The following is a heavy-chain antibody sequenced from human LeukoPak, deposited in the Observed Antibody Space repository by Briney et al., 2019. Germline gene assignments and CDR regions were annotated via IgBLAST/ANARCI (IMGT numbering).Heavy chain of an antibody. D-gene: IGHD4-17*01. V-gene: IGHV1-18*01. CDR1: GYAFDYYG. CDR3: ARVFDFGDNGDDAFDT. J-gene: IGHJ3*02. Sequence: GASVKVSCKASGYAFDYYGITWVRQAPGQGLEWMGWISGYNGNTNYGEKVQGRLTMTLDTSTTTAYMELSGLRSDDTAVYYCARVFDFGDNGDDAFDTWGQGTLVTVSS. CDR2: ISGYNGNT.